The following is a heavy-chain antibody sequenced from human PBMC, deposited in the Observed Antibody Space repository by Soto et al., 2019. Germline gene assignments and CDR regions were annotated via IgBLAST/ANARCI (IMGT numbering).Heavy chain of an antibody. CDR1: GFTFDDYA. V-gene: IGHV3-9*01. D-gene: IGHD5-12*01. J-gene: IGHJ3*02. CDR2: ISWNSGSI. Sequence: DVQLVESGGGLVQPGRSLRLSCAASGFTFDDYAMHWVRQAPGKGLEWVSGISWNSGSIGYADSVKGRFTISRDNAKNSLYLQMNSLRAEDTALYYCAKVIVVATAHDAFDIWGQGTMVTVSS. CDR3: AKVIVVATAHDAFDI.